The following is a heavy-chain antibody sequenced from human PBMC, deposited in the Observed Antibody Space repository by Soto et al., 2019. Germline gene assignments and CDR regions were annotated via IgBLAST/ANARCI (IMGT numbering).Heavy chain of an antibody. D-gene: IGHD3-9*01. CDR1: GGSISSGY. J-gene: IGHJ5*02. V-gene: IGHV4-4*07. CDR2: IYTSGST. Sequence: TETLSLTCSGSGGSISSGYWSWIRQPAGKGLEWIGRIYTSGSTNYNPSLKSRVTMSVDTSKNQFSLKLSSVTAADTAVYYCAREPAKYNIWTRYYNTSFDPWGQVTPGIVS. CDR3: AREPAKYNIWTRYYNTSFDP.